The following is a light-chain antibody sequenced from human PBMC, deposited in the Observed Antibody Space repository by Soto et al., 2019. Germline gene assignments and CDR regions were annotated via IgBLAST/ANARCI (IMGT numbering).Light chain of an antibody. CDR1: QSISSW. J-gene: IGKJ1*01. CDR2: KAS. V-gene: IGKV1-5*03. CDR3: QQYNNYLT. Sequence: DIQMTQSPSTLSASVGDRVTITCRASQSISSWLAWYQQKPGKAPKLLIYKASSLESGVPSRFSGSGSGTEFTLTISSLQPDDSATYYCQQYNNYLTFGQGTKVDIK.